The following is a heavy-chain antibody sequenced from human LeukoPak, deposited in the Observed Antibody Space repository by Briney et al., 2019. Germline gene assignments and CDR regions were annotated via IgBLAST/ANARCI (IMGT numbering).Heavy chain of an antibody. CDR1: GFTFSSYE. J-gene: IGHJ4*02. D-gene: IGHD2-2*01. Sequence: QPGGSLRLSCAASGFTFSSYEMNWVRQAPGKGLEWVSYISSSGSAIYYADYVKGRFTISRDNAKNSLYLQMNSLRAEDTAVYYCARDGATYCSSTSCSNKGADYWGQGTLVTVSS. CDR3: ARDGATYCSSTSCSNKGADY. CDR2: ISSSGSAI. V-gene: IGHV3-48*03.